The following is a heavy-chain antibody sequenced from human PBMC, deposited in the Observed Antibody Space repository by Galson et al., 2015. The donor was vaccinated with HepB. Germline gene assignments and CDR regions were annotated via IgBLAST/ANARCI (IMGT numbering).Heavy chain of an antibody. CDR3: ARDLNYAPPFKYYYGMDV. J-gene: IGHJ6*02. Sequence: SVKVSCKASGYTFTSYYMHWVRQAPGQGLEWMGIINPSGGSTSYAQKFQGRVTMTRDTSTSTVYMELSSLRSEDTAVYYCARDLNYAPPFKYYYGMDVWGQGTTVTVSS. V-gene: IGHV1-46*01. CDR2: INPSGGST. CDR1: GYTFTSYY. D-gene: IGHD1-7*01.